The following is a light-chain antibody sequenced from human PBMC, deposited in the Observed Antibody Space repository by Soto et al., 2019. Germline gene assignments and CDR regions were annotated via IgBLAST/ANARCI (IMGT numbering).Light chain of an antibody. Sequence: EIQMTQSPATVSVSVGDRVTITCRASQSISSWLAWYQQKPGKAPKLLIYKASSLESGVPSRFSGSGSGTEFTLTISSMQPDDFATYYCQQYHSYSTFGQGTKVDIK. CDR3: QQYHSYST. CDR1: QSISSW. J-gene: IGKJ1*01. CDR2: KAS. V-gene: IGKV1-5*03.